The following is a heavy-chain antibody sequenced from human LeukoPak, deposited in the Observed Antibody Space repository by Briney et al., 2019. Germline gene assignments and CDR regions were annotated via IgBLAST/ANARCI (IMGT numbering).Heavy chain of an antibody. J-gene: IGHJ6*03. CDR3: AAVNYDILTGYYNRYYYYYMDV. V-gene: IGHV3-23*01. Sequence: GGSLRLSCAASGFTFSSYGMSWVRQAPGKGLEWVSSIVASGVSAYYADSVKGRFTTSRDTSKNTLYLQMNSLRAEDTAVYYCAAVNYDILTGYYNRYYYYYMDVWGKGTTVTISS. CDR1: GFTFSSYG. CDR2: IVASGVSA. D-gene: IGHD3-9*01.